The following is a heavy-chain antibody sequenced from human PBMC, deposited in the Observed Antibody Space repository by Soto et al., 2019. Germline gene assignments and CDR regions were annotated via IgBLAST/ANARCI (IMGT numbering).Heavy chain of an antibody. Sequence: QVQLVQSGAEVKKPGASVKVSCKASGYTVTSYDINWVRQATGQGLEWMGWMNPNSGNTGYAQKFQGRVTMTRNTSISTAYLELRSLRSEDTAVYYCARGFEDYYYYYMDVWGNGTTVTVSS. CDR3: ARGFEDYYYYYMDV. J-gene: IGHJ6*03. CDR1: GYTVTSYD. CDR2: MNPNSGNT. V-gene: IGHV1-8*01.